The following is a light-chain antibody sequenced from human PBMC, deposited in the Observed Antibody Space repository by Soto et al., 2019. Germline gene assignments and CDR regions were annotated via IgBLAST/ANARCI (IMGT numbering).Light chain of an antibody. V-gene: IGKV3-11*01. CDR2: DAS. Sequence: EIVLTQSPATLSLSPGERATLSCRASQSVSSYFAWYQQKPGQAPRLLIYDASNRATGIPARFSGSGSGTDFTLTICSLEPEDLAVYYCQQRSNWPRTFGQGTKVEMK. J-gene: IGKJ1*01. CDR3: QQRSNWPRT. CDR1: QSVSSY.